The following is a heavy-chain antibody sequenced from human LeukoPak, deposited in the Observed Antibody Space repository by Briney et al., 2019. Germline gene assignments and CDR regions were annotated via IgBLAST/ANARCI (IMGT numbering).Heavy chain of an antibody. CDR1: GFTFSSYW. Sequence: GGSLRLSCAASGFTFSSYWMTWVRQAPGKGLEWVANIRQDGNEQYYMDSVKGRFTISRGNAKNSLFLQMNSLRAEDTAVYYCARAPYSGGWYLMYWGQGTLVTVSS. CDR2: IRQDGNEQ. J-gene: IGHJ4*02. CDR3: ARAPYSGGWYLMY. V-gene: IGHV3-7*01. D-gene: IGHD6-19*01.